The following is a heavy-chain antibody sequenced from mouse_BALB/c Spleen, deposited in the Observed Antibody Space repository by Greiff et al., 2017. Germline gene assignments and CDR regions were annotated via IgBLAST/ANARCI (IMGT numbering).Heavy chain of an antibody. D-gene: IGHD2-4*01. CDR2: ISSGGST. J-gene: IGHJ2*01. CDR3: ARAGDYDLGYFDY. Sequence: EVQLVESGGGLVKPGGSLKLSCAASGFTFSSYAMSWVRQTPEKRLEWVASISSGGSTYYPDSVKGRFTISRDNARNILYLQMSSLRSEDTAMYYCARAGDYDLGYFDYWGQGTTLTVSS. V-gene: IGHV5-6-5*01. CDR1: GFTFSSYA.